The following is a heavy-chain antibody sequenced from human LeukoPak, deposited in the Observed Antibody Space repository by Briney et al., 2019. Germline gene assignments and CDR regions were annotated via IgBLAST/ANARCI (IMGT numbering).Heavy chain of an antibody. Sequence: GGSLRLSCAASGFTFSSYGMHWVRQAPGKGLEWVAFIRYDGSNKYYADSVKGRFTISRDNSKNTLYLQMNSLRAEDTAVYYCAKGWLRLSAFDIWGQGTMVTASS. J-gene: IGHJ3*02. CDR1: GFTFSSYG. CDR2: IRYDGSNK. V-gene: IGHV3-30*02. D-gene: IGHD5-12*01. CDR3: AKGWLRLSAFDI.